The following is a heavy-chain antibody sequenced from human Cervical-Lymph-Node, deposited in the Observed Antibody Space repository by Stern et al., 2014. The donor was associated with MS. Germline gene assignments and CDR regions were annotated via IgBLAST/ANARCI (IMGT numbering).Heavy chain of an antibody. D-gene: IGHD4-17*01. CDR3: ASPLTATSVPFGYYGMDV. Sequence: DQLVESGAEVKKPGSSVKVSCKASGGTFSNYATSWVRQAPGQGLEWMGGIVPLFGKPNYAQKFQGRVMITADESTSTAYMDLSSLRSEDTAVYYCASPLTATSVPFGYYGMDVWGQGTTVTVS. CDR1: GGTFSNYA. V-gene: IGHV1-69*01. CDR2: IVPLFGKP. J-gene: IGHJ6*02.